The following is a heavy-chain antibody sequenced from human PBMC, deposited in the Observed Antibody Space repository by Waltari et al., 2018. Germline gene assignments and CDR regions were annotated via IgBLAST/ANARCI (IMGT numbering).Heavy chain of an antibody. CDR2: ISHDGNNK. CDR1: GLIFSSYG. D-gene: IGHD3-10*01. J-gene: IGHJ6*02. V-gene: IGHV3-30*18. CDR3: AKDLGWFGELLFYGMDV. Sequence: QVQLVESGGGVVQPGRSLRLSCAVSGLIFSSYGMHWVRPAPGKGLEWVAVISHDGNNKYYVDSVKGRFTISRDNSKKTLYLQMNSLRAEDTAVYYCAKDLGWFGELLFYGMDVWGQGTTVTVSS.